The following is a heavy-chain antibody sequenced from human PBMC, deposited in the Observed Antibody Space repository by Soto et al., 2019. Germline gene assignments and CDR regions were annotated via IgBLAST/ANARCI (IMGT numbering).Heavy chain of an antibody. CDR2: INYSGTT. D-gene: IGHD3-22*01. Sequence: SETLSLTCTVSGGSISSSTYYWGWIRQPPGKGLEWIGSINYSGTTYYNTSLKSRVTIYIDTSKNQFSLKLTSVTAADTAVYYCARDYYDGSGYYTDYWGQGTLVTVSS. CDR3: ARDYYDGSGYYTDY. J-gene: IGHJ4*02. V-gene: IGHV4-39*02. CDR1: GGSISSSTYY.